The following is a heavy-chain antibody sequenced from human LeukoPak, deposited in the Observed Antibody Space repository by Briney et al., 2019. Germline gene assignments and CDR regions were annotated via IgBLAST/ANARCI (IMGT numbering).Heavy chain of an antibody. V-gene: IGHV4-34*01. CDR2: INHSGSN. D-gene: IGHD3-10*01. Sequence: PSETLSLTCAVCGGSFSGHYWSWIRQPPGKGLEWIGEINHSGSNNYSLSLKSRVPISLDTSRNQFSLKLNPVPAAATAVYYCAKSNGYGLVDIWGQGTMVTVSS. J-gene: IGHJ3*02. CDR3: AKSNGYGLVDI. CDR1: GGSFSGHY.